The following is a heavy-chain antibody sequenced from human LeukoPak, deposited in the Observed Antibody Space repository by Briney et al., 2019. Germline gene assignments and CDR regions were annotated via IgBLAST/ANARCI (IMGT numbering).Heavy chain of an antibody. CDR3: ARDVGSDF. J-gene: IGHJ4*02. CDR1: GFTFSAYY. CDR2: ISDSGTTV. V-gene: IGHV3-11*04. Sequence: GGSLRLSCAASGFTFSAYYMTWIRQAPGEGLQWVSYISDSGTTVEYTDSVKGRFTISRDNAKNTLYLQMNSLRVEDTGIYYCARDVGSDFWGQGTLVSVSS.